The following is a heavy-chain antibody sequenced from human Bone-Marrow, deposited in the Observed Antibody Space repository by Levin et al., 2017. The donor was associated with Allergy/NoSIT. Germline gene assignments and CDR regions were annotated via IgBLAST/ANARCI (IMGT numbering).Heavy chain of an antibody. CDR3: AKIGNYFGP. CDR2: IEHSGDT. Sequence: MTSETLSLTCAVSGDSITSGDYYWSWVRQTPGRGLEWLGHIEHSGDTYYNPSLESRITISVDTSKNQFSLRLRSVTVADTAMYFCAKIGNYFGPWGQGILVTVSS. V-gene: IGHV4-30-4*01. CDR1: GDSITSGDYY. J-gene: IGHJ5*02.